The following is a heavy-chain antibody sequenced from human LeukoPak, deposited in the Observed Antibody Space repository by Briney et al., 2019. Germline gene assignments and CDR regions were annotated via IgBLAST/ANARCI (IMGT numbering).Heavy chain of an antibody. V-gene: IGHV3-9*01. J-gene: IGHJ4*02. CDR2: ISWNSGSI. CDR3: ARGGAARPDY. D-gene: IGHD6-6*01. CDR1: GFTFDDYA. Sequence: GGSLRLSCAASGFTFDDYAMHWVRQAPGKGLEWVSGISWNSGSIGYADSVKGRFTISRDNVKNSLYLQINSLRVEDTSVYYCARGGAARPDYWGQGTLVTVSS.